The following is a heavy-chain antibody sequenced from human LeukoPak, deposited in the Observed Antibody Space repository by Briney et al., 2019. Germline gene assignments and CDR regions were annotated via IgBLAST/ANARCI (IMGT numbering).Heavy chain of an antibody. V-gene: IGHV3-30-3*01. CDR2: ISYDGSQK. Sequence: GGSLRLSCAASGFTFSTYAMHWVRQAPGKGLEWVTIISYDGSQKYYADSVKGRLTISRDNSENTLFLQMNSLRAEDTAVYHCARANSSSWHNFNYWGQGTLVTVSS. CDR1: GFTFSTYA. D-gene: IGHD6-13*01. J-gene: IGHJ4*02. CDR3: ARANSSSWHNFNY.